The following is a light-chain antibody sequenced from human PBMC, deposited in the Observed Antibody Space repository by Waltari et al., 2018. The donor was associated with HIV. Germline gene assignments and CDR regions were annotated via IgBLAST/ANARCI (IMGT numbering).Light chain of an antibody. V-gene: IGLV2-8*01. J-gene: IGLJ2*01. CDR3: SSYAGSNNLV. CDR2: EVS. CDR1: SSDVGGYNY. Sequence: QSALTQPPSASGSPGQSVTISCTGPSSDVGGYNYVSCYQQHPGKAPKLMLYEVSKRHSGVPDRFSGSKSGNTASLTVSGLQAEDEADYYCSSYAGSNNLVFGGGTKLTVL.